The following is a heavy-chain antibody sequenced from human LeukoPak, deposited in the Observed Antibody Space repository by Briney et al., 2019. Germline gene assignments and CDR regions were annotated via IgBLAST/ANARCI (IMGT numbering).Heavy chain of an antibody. V-gene: IGHV3-21*01. CDR2: ISGSGEFI. Sequence: MSGGSLRLSCAASGFTFSSYIMNWIRQAPGKGLEWVSSISGSGEFIYYGDSVKGRVTISRDNGKNSLYLQMNSVRPEDMAVYYCARDDSHGYHFFDSWGRGALVTVSS. CDR1: GFTFSSYI. CDR3: ARDDSHGYHFFDS. J-gene: IGHJ4*02. D-gene: IGHD3-22*01.